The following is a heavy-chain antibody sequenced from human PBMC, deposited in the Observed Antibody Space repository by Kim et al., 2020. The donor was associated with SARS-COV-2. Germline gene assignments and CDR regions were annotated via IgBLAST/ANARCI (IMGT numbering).Heavy chain of an antibody. J-gene: IGHJ3*02. D-gene: IGHD4-17*01. V-gene: IGHV1-69*01. Sequence: AQNLQGGVTITADESTRTAYMELSSLRSEDTAVYYCASHYGDYGGYAFDIWGQGTMVTVSS. CDR3: ASHYGDYGGYAFDI.